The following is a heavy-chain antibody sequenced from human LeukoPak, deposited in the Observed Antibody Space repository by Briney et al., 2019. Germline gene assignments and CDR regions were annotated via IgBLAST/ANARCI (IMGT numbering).Heavy chain of an antibody. J-gene: IGHJ6*03. CDR3: AKTPGRWLQSSDYYYYYMDL. V-gene: IGHV1-69*13. Sequence: SVKVSCKASGGTFSSYAISWVRQAPGQGLEWRGGIIPIFGTANYAQKFQGRVTITADESTSTAYMELSSLRSEDTAVYYCAKTPGRWLQSSDYYYYYMDLWGKGTTVTISS. CDR2: IIPIFGTA. D-gene: IGHD5-24*01. CDR1: GGTFSSYA.